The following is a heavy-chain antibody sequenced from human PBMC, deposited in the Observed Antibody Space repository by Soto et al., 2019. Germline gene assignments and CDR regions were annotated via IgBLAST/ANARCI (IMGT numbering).Heavy chain of an antibody. CDR3: ARGQGSGGYSPTSRQSSQH. D-gene: IGHD6-19*01. V-gene: IGHV4-34*01. J-gene: IGHJ1*01. Sequence: QVQLQQWGAGLLKPSETLSLTCAVYGGSFSGYYWSWIRQPPGKGLEWIGEINHSGSTNYNPSLKRRFTISVDTSRNQFSLRLSSVTAADTAVYYCARGQGSGGYSPTSRQSSQHWGQGTLVTVSS. CDR2: INHSGST. CDR1: GGSFSGYY.